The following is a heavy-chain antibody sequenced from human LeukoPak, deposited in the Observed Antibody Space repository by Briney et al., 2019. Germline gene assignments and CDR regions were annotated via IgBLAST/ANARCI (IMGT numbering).Heavy chain of an antibody. J-gene: IGHJ4*02. CDR2: IYMSGST. Sequence: PSETLSLTCTVSGGSISSYYWSWIRQPAGKGLEWMGRIYMSGSTNYNPSLKSRVTMSIETSKNQFSLKLSSVTAADTAVYYCARDWYYYDSSGYYAIGYWGQGTLVTVSS. D-gene: IGHD3-22*01. V-gene: IGHV4-4*07. CDR1: GGSISSYY. CDR3: ARDWYYYDSSGYYAIGY.